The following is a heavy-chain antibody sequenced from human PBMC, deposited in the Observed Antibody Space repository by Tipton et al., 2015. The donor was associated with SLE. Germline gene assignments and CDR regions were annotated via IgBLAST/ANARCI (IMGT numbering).Heavy chain of an antibody. Sequence: SLRLSCAASGFTFSSYAMHWVRQAPGKGLEWGAVISYDGSNKYYADSVKGRFTISRDNSKNTLYLQMNSLRAEDTAVYYCARGTAMVYDYWGQGTLVTVSS. CDR2: ISYDGSNK. J-gene: IGHJ4*02. CDR1: GFTFSSYA. V-gene: IGHV3-30*04. CDR3: ARGTAMVYDY. D-gene: IGHD5-18*01.